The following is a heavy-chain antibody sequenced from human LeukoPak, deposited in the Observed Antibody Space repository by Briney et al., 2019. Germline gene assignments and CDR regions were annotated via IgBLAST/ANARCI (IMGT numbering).Heavy chain of an antibody. D-gene: IGHD1-26*01. J-gene: IGHJ6*03. CDR2: IRYDGSNK. CDR3: AKVGGSYLGYYYYYMAV. Sequence: PGGSLRLSCAASGFTFNHFTMHWVRQAPGKGLEWVAFIRYDGSNKYYADSVKGRFTISRDNSKNTLYLQMSSLRGEDTAVYYCAKVGGSYLGYYYYYMAVWGKGTTVTISS. V-gene: IGHV3-30*02. CDR1: GFTFNHFT.